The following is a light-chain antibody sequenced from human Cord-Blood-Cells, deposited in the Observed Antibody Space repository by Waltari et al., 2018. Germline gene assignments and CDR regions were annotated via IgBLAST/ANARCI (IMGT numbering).Light chain of an antibody. J-gene: IGLJ2*01. Sequence: QSALTQPRSVSGSPGQSVTISCTGTSSDVGGYNYVSSSQQHPGKAPKLMIYDVSKRPAGVPDRFAGSKSGNTASLTISGLQAEDEADYYGCSYAGSYTFYVVFGGGTKLTVL. CDR1: SSDVGGYNY. V-gene: IGLV2-11*01. CDR2: DVS. CDR3: CSYAGSYTFYVV.